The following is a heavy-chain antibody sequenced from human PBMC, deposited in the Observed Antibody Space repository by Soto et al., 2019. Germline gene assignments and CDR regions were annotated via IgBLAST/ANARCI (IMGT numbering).Heavy chain of an antibody. CDR1: GFTFSSYW. J-gene: IGHJ3*01. Sequence: EVELVESGGDLVQPGGSLRLSCAASGFTFSSYWMHWVRQVPGKGLVWIGRVNTDGATTSYADAVKGRFTISRDNAKNTVMLLMDVLTAEDRSTYSCAREAGSCSRTSCSRRPFDLWGQGTMVTVSS. D-gene: IGHD2-2*01. CDR2: VNTDGATT. V-gene: IGHV3-74*01. CDR3: AREAGSCSRTSCSRRPFDL.